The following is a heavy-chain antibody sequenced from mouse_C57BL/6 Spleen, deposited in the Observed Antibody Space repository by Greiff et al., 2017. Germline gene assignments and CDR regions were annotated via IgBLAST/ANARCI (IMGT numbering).Heavy chain of an antibody. V-gene: IGHV1-74*01. D-gene: IGHD2-10*01. J-gene: IGHJ2*01. CDR3: AISGLLGYFDY. CDR1: GYTFTSYW. Sequence: VQLQQPGAELVKPGASVKLSCKASGYTFTSYWMHWVKQRPGQGLEWIGMIHPSDSDTNYNQKFKGKATLTVDKSSSTAYMQLSSLTSEDSAVYYCAISGLLGYFDYWGQGTTLTVSS. CDR2: IHPSDSDT.